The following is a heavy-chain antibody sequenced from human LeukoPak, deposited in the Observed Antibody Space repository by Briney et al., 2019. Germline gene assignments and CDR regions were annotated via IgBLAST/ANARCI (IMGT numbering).Heavy chain of an antibody. CDR2: INPNSGGT. J-gene: IGHJ6*03. CDR3: ARVPYCSSTSCSYYYYYMDV. CDR1: GYTFTGYY. Sequence: GASVKVSCKASGYTFTGYYMHWVRQAPGQWLEWMGWINPNSGGTNYAQKFQGRVTMTRDTSISTAYMELSRLRSDDTAVYYCARVPYCSSTSCSYYYYYMDVWGKGTTVTVSS. D-gene: IGHD2-2*01. V-gene: IGHV1-2*02.